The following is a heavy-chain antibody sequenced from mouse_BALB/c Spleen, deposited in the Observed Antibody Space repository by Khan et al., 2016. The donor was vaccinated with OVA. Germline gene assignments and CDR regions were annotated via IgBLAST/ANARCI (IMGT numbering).Heavy chain of an antibody. CDR2: IDPSTAYT. Sequence: QVQLQQSGAELAKPGASLKMSCTASGYTFTTYWIHWVKQRPGQGLEWFGYIDPSTAYTEYNQKFKDKATLTADKSSSTAYMQLHNLTSEDSAVYYSERRGLYGIIAYWGQGTLGTVST. CDR1: GYTFTTYW. J-gene: IGHJ3*01. CDR3: ERRGLYGIIAY. V-gene: IGHV1-7*01. D-gene: IGHD2-1*01.